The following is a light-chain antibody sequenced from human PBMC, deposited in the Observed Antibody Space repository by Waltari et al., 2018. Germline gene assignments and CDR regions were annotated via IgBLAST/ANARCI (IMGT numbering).Light chain of an antibody. CDR2: DND. CDR1: TSNIGSRY. CDR3: GTWDDSLKAGV. V-gene: IGLV1-51*01. J-gene: IGLJ3*02. Sequence: QSVLTQPPSVSAAPGQTVTISCSGSTSNIGSRYVSWYQRLPGAAPKLLIYDNDTRPSGIPDRFSGSKAGTSATLGITGLQTGDEADYYCGTWDDSLKAGVFGGGTKLTV.